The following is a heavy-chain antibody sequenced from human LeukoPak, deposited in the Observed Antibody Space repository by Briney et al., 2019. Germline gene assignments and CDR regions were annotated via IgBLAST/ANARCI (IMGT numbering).Heavy chain of an antibody. CDR2: IYYSGST. J-gene: IGHJ5*02. CDR3: ARQSVEYNWFDP. V-gene: IGHV4-39*01. CDR1: GGSISSSSYY. Sequence: PSETLSLTCTVSGGSISSSSYYWGWIRQPPGKGLEWIGSIYYSGSTYYNPSLKSRVTISVDTSKNQFSLKLSSVTAADTAVYYCARQSVEYNWFDPWGQGTLVTVSS.